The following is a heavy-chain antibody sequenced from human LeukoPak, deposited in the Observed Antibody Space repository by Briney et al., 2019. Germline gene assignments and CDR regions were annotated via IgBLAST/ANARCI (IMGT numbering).Heavy chain of an antibody. CDR2: ISAYNGNT. J-gene: IGHJ4*02. CDR3: ARVDCSGGSCYSDFDY. D-gene: IGHD2-15*01. V-gene: IGHV1-18*01. CDR1: GYTFTSYG. Sequence: ASVKVSCKASGYTFTSYGISWVRPAPGLGLEWMGWISAYNGNTNYAQKLQGRVTMTTDTSTSTAYMELRSLRSDDTAVYYCARVDCSGGSCYSDFDYWGQGTLVTVSS.